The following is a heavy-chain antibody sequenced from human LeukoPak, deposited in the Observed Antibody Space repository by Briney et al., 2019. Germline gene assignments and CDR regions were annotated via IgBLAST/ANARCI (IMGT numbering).Heavy chain of an antibody. CDR2: INSDGSST. J-gene: IGHJ4*02. V-gene: IGHV3-74*03. CDR1: GFTFSSYW. CDR3: AALDHGHDY. Sequence: LGGSLRLSCVASGFTFSSYWMHWVRQAPGKGLVWVSRINSDGSSTKCADSVKGRFTISRDNAKNTLYLQMNSLRAEDTAVYYCAALDHGHDYWGQGTLVTVSS.